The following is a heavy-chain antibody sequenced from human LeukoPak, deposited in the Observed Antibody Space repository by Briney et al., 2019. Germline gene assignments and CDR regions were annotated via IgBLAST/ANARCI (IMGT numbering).Heavy chain of an antibody. V-gene: IGHV3-23*01. Sequence: AGGSLRLSCAASGFTFSSYAMTWVRQAPGKGLEWGAGISGTGLTTYYADYVKGRFIICRDNSKNTLYLQMHSLRAEDTAIYYCAKSGVPMVRGVIPEKPQYDYWGQGTLVTVSS. CDR2: ISGTGLTT. CDR1: GFTFSSYA. CDR3: AKSGVPMVRGVIPEKPQYDY. D-gene: IGHD3-10*01. J-gene: IGHJ4*02.